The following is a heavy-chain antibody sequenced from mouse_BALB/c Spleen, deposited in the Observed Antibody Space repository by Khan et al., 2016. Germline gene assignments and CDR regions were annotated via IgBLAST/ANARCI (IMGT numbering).Heavy chain of an antibody. CDR3: ARRRDDGSSPAWVAY. CDR1: GYTFRSYW. CDR2: ILPGGGTT. V-gene: IGHV1-9*01. J-gene: IGHJ3*01. D-gene: IGHD1-1*01. Sequence: QVQLQQSGAELMKPGASVKISCKATGYTFRSYWIEWVKQRPGHGLEWIGEILPGGGTTNYNEKFQGKAIFPADSSSTTAYMQVSSLTCEDSAVYYCARRRDDGSSPAWVAYWGQGTLVTVSA.